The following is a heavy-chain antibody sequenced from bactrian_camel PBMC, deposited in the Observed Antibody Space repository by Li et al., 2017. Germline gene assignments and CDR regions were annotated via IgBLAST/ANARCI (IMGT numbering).Heavy chain of an antibody. CDR1: GFTLSSYY. J-gene: IGHJ6*01. CDR3: AKDRYYGLDDLFGY. V-gene: IGHV3-2*01. CDR2: IYSDGSNP. Sequence: QLVESGGGLVQPGGFLRLSRAASGFTLSSYYTSWVRQAPGKGLEWVSTIYSDGSNPGYADSVKGRFTISRDDAKNTLYLQMDSLKIEDTAVYYCAKDRYYGLDDLFGYWGQGTQVTVS. D-gene: IGHD1*01.